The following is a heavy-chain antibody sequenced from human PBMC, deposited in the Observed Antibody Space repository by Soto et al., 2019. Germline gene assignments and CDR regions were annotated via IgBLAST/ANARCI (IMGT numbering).Heavy chain of an antibody. Sequence: PSETLSLTCSVSGGSINGGDYHCRWIRQAPGKGLEWIGSINYNGAASYNPSLETRLTISVDTAKNQFSLKVRSITAADTAVYLCARAVQSMILLFGTLKRSDYYGGMDVWGQGTKVTFSS. CDR1: GGSINGGDYH. CDR3: ARAVQSMILLFGTLKRSDYYGGMDV. J-gene: IGHJ6*02. D-gene: IGHD3-3*01. CDR2: INYNGAA. V-gene: IGHV4-30-4*01.